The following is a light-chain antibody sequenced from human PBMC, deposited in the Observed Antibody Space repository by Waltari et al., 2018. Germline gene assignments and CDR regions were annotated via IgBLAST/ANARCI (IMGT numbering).Light chain of an antibody. J-gene: IGKJ2*01. Sequence: DVVLTQSPLTLPVTLGQPASISCNSSPSLVHSDGNTHLNWFQQRPGQSPRRLIYRVSNRDSGVPDRFSGSGSGTDFTLKISRVEAEDVGVYYCMQGTHWPYTFGQGTKLDIK. CDR3: MQGTHWPYT. CDR2: RVS. V-gene: IGKV2-30*02. CDR1: PSLVHSDGNTH.